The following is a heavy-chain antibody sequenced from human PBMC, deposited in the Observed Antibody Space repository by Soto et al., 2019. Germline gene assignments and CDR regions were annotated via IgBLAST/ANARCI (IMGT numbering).Heavy chain of an antibody. CDR1: GGFVNSDTHS. J-gene: IGHJ6*02. D-gene: IGHD2-15*01. V-gene: IGHV4-61*01. CDR3: ARFVRFFSATTCSIRADV. Sequence: QVQLQESGPGLVKPSETLSLTCTVSGGFVNSDTHSWSWIRQTPGKRLEWIGFIYSGGSTKNPSLRSRFTMSVDTSKNPFSLKLSSVIVADTAVYHCARFVRFFSATTCSIRADVWGQGITVTVSS. CDR2: IYSGGST.